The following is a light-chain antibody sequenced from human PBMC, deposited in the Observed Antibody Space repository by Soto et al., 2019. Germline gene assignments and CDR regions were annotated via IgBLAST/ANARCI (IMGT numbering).Light chain of an antibody. CDR1: QRLSSW. CDR3: QQCSSFPIT. J-gene: IGKJ4*01. CDR2: AAS. V-gene: IGKV1-12*01. Sequence: DIQMTQSPSSVSASVGDRVTITCRASQRLSSWLSWYQQKPGRAPKLLIYAASSLQSGVPSRFSGSGSGTDFTLTISSLQTEDFATYYCQQCSSFPITFGGGTTVEVK.